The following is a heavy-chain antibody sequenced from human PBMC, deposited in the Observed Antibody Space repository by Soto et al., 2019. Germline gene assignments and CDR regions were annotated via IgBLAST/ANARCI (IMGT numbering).Heavy chain of an antibody. CDR2: IYDSGST. V-gene: IGHV4-31*03. CDR1: GASVNSDVYY. Sequence: QVQLQESGPGLVRPSQTLSLTCTVSGASVNSDVYYWTWIRQHPEKGLEWIGYIYDSGSTYYNPSLESRVSISLDTPNNQFSRNLKSVTAADTAIYYCARAPHYEILAAIDYWGQGTLVTVSS. CDR3: ARAPHYEILAAIDY. J-gene: IGHJ4*02. D-gene: IGHD3-9*01.